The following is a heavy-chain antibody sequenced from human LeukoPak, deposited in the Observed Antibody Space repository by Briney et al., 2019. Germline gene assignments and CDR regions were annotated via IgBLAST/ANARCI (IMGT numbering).Heavy chain of an antibody. CDR3: ARNHRRGSINLALFFRHYYFYMDV. Sequence: GGSLRLACAASGFTFSSYSINWVRQAPGKWLVWVSRINSDGRSTTYAYSVKGRFTISRDNDKTALYLQMHSLSGEDTAVSYYARNHRRGSINLALFFRHYYFYMDVWGKGTTVTVSS. V-gene: IGHV3-74*01. D-gene: IGHD1-14*01. CDR2: INSDGRST. J-gene: IGHJ6*03. CDR1: GFTFSSYS.